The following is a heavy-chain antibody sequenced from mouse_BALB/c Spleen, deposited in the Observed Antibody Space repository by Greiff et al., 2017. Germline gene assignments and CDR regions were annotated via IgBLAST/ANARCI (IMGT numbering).Heavy chain of an antibody. CDR1: GYTFTSYY. CDR3: TRRGYGNFAWFAY. Sequence: QVQLKQSGAELVKPGASVKLSCKASGYTFTSYYMYWVKQRPGQGLEWIGEINPSNGGTNFNEKFKSKATLTVDKSSSTAYMQLSSLTSEDSAVYYCTRRGYGNFAWFAYWGQGTLVTVSA. V-gene: IGHV1S81*02. CDR2: INPSNGGT. D-gene: IGHD2-10*02. J-gene: IGHJ3*01.